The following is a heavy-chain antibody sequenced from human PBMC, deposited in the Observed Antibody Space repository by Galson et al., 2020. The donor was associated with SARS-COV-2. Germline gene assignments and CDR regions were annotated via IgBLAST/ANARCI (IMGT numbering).Heavy chain of an antibody. V-gene: IGHV3-74*01. CDR3: VKEYYYDSSGPLDAFDI. CDR1: GFTFSSYW. Sequence: GESLKISCAASGFTFSSYWMHWVRQAPGKGLVWVSRINSDGSSTSYADSVKGRFTISRDNAKNTLYLQMISLRAEDTAVYYCVKEYYYDSSGPLDAFDIWGQGTMVTVSS. CDR2: INSDGSST. J-gene: IGHJ3*02. D-gene: IGHD3-22*01.